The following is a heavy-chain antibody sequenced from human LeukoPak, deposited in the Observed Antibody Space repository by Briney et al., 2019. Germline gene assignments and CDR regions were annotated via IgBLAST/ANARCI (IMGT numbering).Heavy chain of an antibody. V-gene: IGHV3-33*01. CDR3: ARSPPDTAMVLDY. CDR1: GFTFSNYG. D-gene: IGHD5-18*01. Sequence: GGSLRLSCAASGFTFSNYGMHWVRQAPGKGLEWVAVIWYDGSNKYYADSVKGRFTISRDNSKDTLYLQMNSLSAEDTAVYYCARSPPDTAMVLDYWGQGTLVTVSS. CDR2: IWYDGSNK. J-gene: IGHJ4*02.